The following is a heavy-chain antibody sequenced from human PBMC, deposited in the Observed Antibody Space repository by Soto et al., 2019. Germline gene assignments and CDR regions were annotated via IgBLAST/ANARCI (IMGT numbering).Heavy chain of an antibody. Sequence: ASVEVSCKASGGTFSSYALSWVRQAPGQGLEWMGGIIPIFGTANYAQKFQGRVTITADESTSTAYMELSSLRSEDTAVYYCARAGAQARTGYYYYYGMDVWGHGTTVTVSS. CDR2: IIPIFGTA. V-gene: IGHV1-69*13. CDR1: GGTFSSYA. CDR3: ARAGAQARTGYYYYYGMDV. D-gene: IGHD6-6*01. J-gene: IGHJ6*02.